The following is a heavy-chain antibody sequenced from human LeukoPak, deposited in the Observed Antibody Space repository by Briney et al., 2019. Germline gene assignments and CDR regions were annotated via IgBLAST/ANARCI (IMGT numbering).Heavy chain of an antibody. CDR2: IRSKAYGGTT. CDR1: GFTFGDYA. D-gene: IGHD3-10*01. CDR3: TRGEYYYGSGSYYNSYYYMDV. J-gene: IGHJ6*03. V-gene: IGHV3-49*03. Sequence: GGSLRLSCTASGFTFGDYAMSWFRQAPGKGLEWVGFIRSKAYGGTTEYAASVKGRFTISRDDSKSIAYLQMNSLKTEDTAVYYCTRGEYYYGSGSYYNSYYYMDVWGKGTTVTVSS.